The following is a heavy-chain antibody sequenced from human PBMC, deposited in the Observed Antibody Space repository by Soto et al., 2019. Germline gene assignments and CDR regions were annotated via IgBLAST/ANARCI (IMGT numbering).Heavy chain of an antibody. D-gene: IGHD4-17*01. Sequence: WASVKVSCKASGYTFTGYYMHWVRQAPGQGLEWMGWINPNSGGTNYAQKFQGRVTMTRDTSISTAYMELSRLRSDDTAVYYCARDFYGDYNPNWFDPLGQGTLVTVSS. CDR1: GYTFTGYY. CDR3: ARDFYGDYNPNWFDP. J-gene: IGHJ5*02. V-gene: IGHV1-2*02. CDR2: INPNSGGT.